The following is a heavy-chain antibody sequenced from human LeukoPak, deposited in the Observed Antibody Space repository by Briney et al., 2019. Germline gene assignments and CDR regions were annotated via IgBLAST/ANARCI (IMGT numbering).Heavy chain of an antibody. D-gene: IGHD2-2*01. CDR3: AKDLHGCSSTSCYLGSAFDI. Sequence: GGSRRLSCAASGFTFDVYAMHWVRQAPGKGLGWVSGISWDGGSIGYADSVKGRFTISRDNAKNFLYLQMNSLRAEDTALYYCAKDLHGCSSTSCYLGSAFDIWGQGTMVTVSS. V-gene: IGHV3-9*01. CDR1: GFTFDVYA. J-gene: IGHJ3*02. CDR2: ISWDGGSI.